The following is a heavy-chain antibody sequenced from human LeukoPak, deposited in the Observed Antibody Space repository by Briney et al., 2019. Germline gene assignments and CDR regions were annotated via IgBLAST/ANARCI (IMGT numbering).Heavy chain of an antibody. Sequence: PGGSLRLSCAASGFTFSSYAMHWVRQAPGKGLEWVSSISGSNSYIFYADSVKGRFTVSRDNAKDSLYLQMNSLRAEDTAVYYCARALTTLTYEGYWGQGTLVTVSS. CDR2: ISGSNSYI. CDR1: GFTFSSYA. CDR3: ARALTTLTYEGY. V-gene: IGHV3-21*01. D-gene: IGHD1-1*01. J-gene: IGHJ4*02.